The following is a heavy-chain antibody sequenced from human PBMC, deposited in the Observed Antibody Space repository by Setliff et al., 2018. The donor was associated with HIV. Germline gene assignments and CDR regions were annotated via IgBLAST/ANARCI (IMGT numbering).Heavy chain of an antibody. D-gene: IGHD6-19*01. CDR2: INPNGDQT. V-gene: IGHV1-2*06. CDR3: ARDPRQWLGGIYGNYYMDV. CDR1: GYTFTGFY. Sequence: ASVKVSCKTSGYTFTGFYINWARQAPGKGLGWMGRINPNGDQTRPARKFQGRVTMATETSITTAYMELTNLRSDDTAVYYCARDPRQWLGGIYGNYYMDVWGKGTTVTVSS. J-gene: IGHJ6*03.